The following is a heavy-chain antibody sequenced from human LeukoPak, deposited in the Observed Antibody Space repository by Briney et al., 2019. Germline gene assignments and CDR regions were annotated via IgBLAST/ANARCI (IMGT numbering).Heavy chain of an antibody. CDR3: ARRMVLDWLPNWFDP. CDR1: GGSNSSSSYY. V-gene: IGHV4-39*01. CDR2: IYYSGST. Sequence: PSETLSLTCTVSGGSNSSSSYYWGWIRQPPGKGLEWIGSIYYSGSTYYNPSLKSRVTISVDTSKNQFSLKLSSVTAADTAVYYCARRMVLDWLPNWFDPWGQGTLVTVSS. D-gene: IGHD3-9*01. J-gene: IGHJ5*02.